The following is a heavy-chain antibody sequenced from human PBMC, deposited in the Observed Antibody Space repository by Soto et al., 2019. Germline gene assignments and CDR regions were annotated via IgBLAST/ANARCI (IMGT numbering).Heavy chain of an antibody. V-gene: IGHV4-39*01. CDR3: PGHGVIRSYVAVFDI. Sequence: PGKGLEWIASIKYSGTTFYNPSLKSRVTLSVDTSKNQFALKLSSVTAAETAVYYCPGHGVIRSYVAVFDIW. D-gene: IGHD3-10*01. CDR2: IKYSGTT. J-gene: IGHJ3*02.